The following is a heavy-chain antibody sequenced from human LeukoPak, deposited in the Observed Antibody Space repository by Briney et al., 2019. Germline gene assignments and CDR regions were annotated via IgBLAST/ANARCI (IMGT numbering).Heavy chain of an antibody. V-gene: IGHV3-48*01. CDR3: ARDGGSYSDDYYFDY. CDR2: ISNSFSTT. Sequence: PGGSLRLSCAASGFTFSSHSMNWVRQAPGKGLEWVSYISNSFSTTYYADSVKGRFTMSRDNAKNSLFLHMNSLRVEDTAVYYCARDGGSYSDDYYFDYWGQGTLVTASS. D-gene: IGHD1-26*01. J-gene: IGHJ4*02. CDR1: GFTFSSHS.